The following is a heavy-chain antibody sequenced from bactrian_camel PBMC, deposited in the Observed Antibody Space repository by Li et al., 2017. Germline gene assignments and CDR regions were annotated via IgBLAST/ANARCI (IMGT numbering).Heavy chain of an antibody. V-gene: IGHV3-3*01. Sequence: HVQLVESGGGSVQAGGSLRLSCVASESNFDTYCLAWFRQLPGKKREGVAAIYTGLGRAHYAASVLGRFTISKDNARKTVYLQMNSLQPDDTATYYCAANRRDRMAWVACTTDAEYAYWGRGTQVTVS. D-gene: IGHD1*01. J-gene: IGHJ4*01. CDR3: AANRRDRMAWVACTTDAEYAY. CDR1: ESNFDTYC. CDR2: IYTGLGRA.